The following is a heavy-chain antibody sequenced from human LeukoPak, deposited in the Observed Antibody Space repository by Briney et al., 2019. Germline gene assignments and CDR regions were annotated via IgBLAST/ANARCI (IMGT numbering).Heavy chain of an antibody. J-gene: IGHJ4*02. CDR3: ARRGEMATIPLDY. CDR1: GYSFTSSW. Sequence: GESLKISCKGSGYSFTSSWISWVRQMPGKGLEWMGIIYPGDSDTRYSPSFQGQVTISADKSISTAYLQWSSLKASDTAMYYCARRGEMATIPLDYWGQGTLVTVSS. CDR2: IYPGDSDT. V-gene: IGHV5-51*01. D-gene: IGHD5-24*01.